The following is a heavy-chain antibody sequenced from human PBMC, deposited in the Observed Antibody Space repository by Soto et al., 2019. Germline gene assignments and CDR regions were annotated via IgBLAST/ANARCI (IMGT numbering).Heavy chain of an antibody. V-gene: IGHV1-46*01. CDR1: GYTFTSYY. Sequence: QVQLVQSGAEVKKPGASVKVSCKASGYTFTSYYMHWVRQAPGQGLEWMGIINPSGGSTSYAQKFQGRVTMTRDTSTSTVYMELSSLRSEDPAVYYCARESVDIVATTRVSGGMDVWGQGTTVTVSS. CDR3: ARESVDIVATTRVSGGMDV. D-gene: IGHD5-12*01. CDR2: INPSGGST. J-gene: IGHJ6*02.